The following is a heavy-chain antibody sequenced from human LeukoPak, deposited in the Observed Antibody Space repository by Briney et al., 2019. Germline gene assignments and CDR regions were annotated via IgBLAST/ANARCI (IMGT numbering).Heavy chain of an antibody. D-gene: IGHD3-3*01. Sequence: GASVKVSCKASGYTFTGYYMHWVRQAPGQGLEWMGWINPNSGGTNYAQKFQGRVTMTRDTSISTAYMELSRLRSDDTAVYYCARGALSIFGVAQGAFDIWGQGTMVTVSS. J-gene: IGHJ3*02. CDR1: GYTFTGYY. V-gene: IGHV1-2*02. CDR3: ARGALSIFGVAQGAFDI. CDR2: INPNSGGT.